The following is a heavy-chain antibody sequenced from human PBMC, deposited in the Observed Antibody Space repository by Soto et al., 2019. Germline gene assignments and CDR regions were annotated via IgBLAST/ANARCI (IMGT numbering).Heavy chain of an antibody. V-gene: IGHV3-23*01. D-gene: IGHD6-13*01. Sequence: PGGSLRLSCAASGFTFSSYAMSWVRQAPGKGLEWVSAISGSGGSTYSADSVKGPFPISRDNSNNTLYLQMSRLRAEDTAVYYCAKFRSIAAAGSPYYYYGMDVWGQGTTVTVSS. J-gene: IGHJ6*02. CDR1: GFTFSSYA. CDR3: AKFRSIAAAGSPYYYYGMDV. CDR2: ISGSGGST.